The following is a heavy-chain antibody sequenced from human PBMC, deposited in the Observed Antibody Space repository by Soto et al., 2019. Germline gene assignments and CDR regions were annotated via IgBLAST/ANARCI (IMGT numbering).Heavy chain of an antibody. CDR2: IIPIFGTS. CDR3: ARGGAINYCSGMDV. Sequence: QVQLVKSGAEVKKPGSSVNVSCKASGGTFSSYAISWVRQAPGQGLEWMGGIIPIFGTSNYAQKFQGRVTITADESTSTAYMEPSSLRSEDTVVYSWARGGAINYCSGMDVSGQGPTVNFSS. V-gene: IGHV1-69*01. J-gene: IGHJ6*02. D-gene: IGHD3-10*01. CDR1: GGTFSSYA.